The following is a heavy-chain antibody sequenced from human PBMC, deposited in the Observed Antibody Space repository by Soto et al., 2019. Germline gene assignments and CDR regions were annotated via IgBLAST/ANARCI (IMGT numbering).Heavy chain of an antibody. J-gene: IGHJ4*02. V-gene: IGHV4-30-2*01. CDR1: GGSISSGGFS. CDR2: IYHSGST. Sequence: QLQLQESGSRLVKASQTLSLTCAVSGGSISSGGFSCNWIRQPPGKGLEWIGYIYHSGSTYFNPSLKGRVTMSGDRSTNQFSLKLSSVTAADTAVYYCASRVSDYFDYWGQGTPVTVSS. CDR3: ASRVSDYFDY. D-gene: IGHD6-19*01.